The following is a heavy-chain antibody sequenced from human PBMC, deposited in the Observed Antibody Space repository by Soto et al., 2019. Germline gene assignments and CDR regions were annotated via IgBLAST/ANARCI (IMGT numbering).Heavy chain of an antibody. V-gene: IGHV1-24*01. CDR2: FDPEDGET. CDR1: GYTLTELS. D-gene: IGHD2-8*01. Sequence: SVKVSCKVSGYTLTELSMHWVRQAPGKGLEWMGGFDPEDGETIYAQKFQGRVTMTEDTSTDTAYMELSSLRSEDTAVYYCATAPPKYCTNGVCYLTTTYFDYWGQGTLVTVSS. J-gene: IGHJ4*02. CDR3: ATAPPKYCTNGVCYLTTTYFDY.